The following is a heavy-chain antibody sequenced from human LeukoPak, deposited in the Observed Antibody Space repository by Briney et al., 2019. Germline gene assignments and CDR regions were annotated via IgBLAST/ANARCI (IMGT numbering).Heavy chain of an antibody. CDR2: IYYSGST. CDR3: ARPFGRSGPRPGAFDI. J-gene: IGHJ3*02. D-gene: IGHD2-15*01. V-gene: IGHV4-39*01. CDR1: GGSISSSSYY. Sequence: SEILSLTXTVSGGSISSSSYYWGWIRQPPGKGLEWIGSIYYSGSTYYNPSLKSRVTISVDTSKNQFSLKLSSVTAADTAVYYCARPFGRSGPRPGAFDIWGQGTMVTVSS.